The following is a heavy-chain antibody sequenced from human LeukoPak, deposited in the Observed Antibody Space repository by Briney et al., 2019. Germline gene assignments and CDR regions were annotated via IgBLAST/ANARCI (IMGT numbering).Heavy chain of an antibody. V-gene: IGHV3-49*03. J-gene: IGHJ6*02. CDR1: GFTFGDYA. CDR3: TRGPDVNYDFWSGYHHNYYYGMDV. Sequence: GGSLRLSCTASGFTFGDYAMSWFRQAPGKGLEWVGFIRSKAYGGTTEYAASVKGRFTISRDDSKSIAYLQMNSLKTEDTAVYYCTRGPDVNYDFWSGYHHNYYYGMDVWGQGTTVTVSS. CDR2: IRSKAYGGTT. D-gene: IGHD3-3*01.